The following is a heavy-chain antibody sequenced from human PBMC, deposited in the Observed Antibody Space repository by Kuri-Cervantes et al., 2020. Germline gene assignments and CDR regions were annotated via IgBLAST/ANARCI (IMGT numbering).Heavy chain of an antibody. CDR3: ARGRYCSGGSCSGGADY. CDR1: GGSFSGYY. V-gene: IGHV4-34*01. D-gene: IGHD2-15*01. Sequence: SETLSLTCAVYGGSFSGYYWSWIRQPPGKGLEWIGYIHYSGTTNYNPSLKSGVTISVDTSKNQFSLKLRSVTAADTAVYYCARGRYCSGGSCSGGADYWGQGTLVTVSS. CDR2: IHYSGTT. J-gene: IGHJ4*02.